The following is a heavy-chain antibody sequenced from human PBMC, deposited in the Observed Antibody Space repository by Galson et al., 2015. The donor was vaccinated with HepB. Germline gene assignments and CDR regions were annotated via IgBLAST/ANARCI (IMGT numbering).Heavy chain of an antibody. J-gene: IGHJ3*02. D-gene: IGHD2-21*02. V-gene: IGHV1-46*01. Sequence: SVKVSCKASGYTFTSYYMHWVRQAPGQELEWMGIINPSGGSTSYAQKFQGRVTMTRDTSTSTVYMELSSLRSEDTAVYYCELYVVVTAGDAFDIWGQGTMVTVSS. CDR2: INPSGGST. CDR1: GYTFTSYY. CDR3: ELYVVVTAGDAFDI.